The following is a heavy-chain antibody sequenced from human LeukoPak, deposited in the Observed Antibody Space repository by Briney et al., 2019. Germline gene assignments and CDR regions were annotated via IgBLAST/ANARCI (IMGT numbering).Heavy chain of an antibody. Sequence: ASVKVSCKASGYTFTSYGISWVRQAPGQGLEWMGWISAYNGNTNYAQKLQGRDTMTTDTSTSTAYMELRSLRSDDTAVYYCARDLTFEGSCWFDPWGQGTLVTVSS. CDR1: GYTFTSYG. CDR2: ISAYNGNT. CDR3: ARDLTFEGSCWFDP. V-gene: IGHV1-18*01. J-gene: IGHJ5*02. D-gene: IGHD3-9*01.